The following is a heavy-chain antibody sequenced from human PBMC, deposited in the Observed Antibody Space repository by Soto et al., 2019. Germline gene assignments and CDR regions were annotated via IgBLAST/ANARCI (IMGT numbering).Heavy chain of an antibody. Sequence: QLQLQESGPGLVKPSETLSLTCAVSGGSISSSTYYWAWIRQPPGKGLERIATVSYSGSTFYNPSHRSRVTISADTSKTQFSLQVTSVTAADTAVYYSANSLGPPTGLDYWGQGTLVTVS. CDR2: VSYSGST. V-gene: IGHV4-39*01. CDR3: ANSLGPPTGLDY. J-gene: IGHJ4*02. CDR1: GGSISSSTYY. D-gene: IGHD2-8*02.